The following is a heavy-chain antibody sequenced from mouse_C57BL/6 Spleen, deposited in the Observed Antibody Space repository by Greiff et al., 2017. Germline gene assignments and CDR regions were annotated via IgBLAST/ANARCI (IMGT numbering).Heavy chain of an antibody. Sequence: EVKLMESGGGLVQPGGSLKLSCAASGFTFSDYYMYWVRQTPEKRLEWVAYISNGGGSTYYPDTVKGRFTISRDNAKNTLYLQMSLLKSEDTAMYYCARVYSNYGFAYWGQGTLVTVSA. CDR3: ARVYSNYGFAY. V-gene: IGHV5-12*01. J-gene: IGHJ3*01. D-gene: IGHD2-5*01. CDR1: GFTFSDYY. CDR2: ISNGGGST.